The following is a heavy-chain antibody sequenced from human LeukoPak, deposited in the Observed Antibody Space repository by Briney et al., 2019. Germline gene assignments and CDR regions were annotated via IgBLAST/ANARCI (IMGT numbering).Heavy chain of an antibody. CDR3: ARDLRGKGQFVPFDY. Sequence: PGESLRLSCAASGFTFSSFGMNWVRQAPGKGLEWVSSYDSSTSYIYYADSVKGRFTISRDIAKNSLYLQMNSLRAEDTALYHCARDLRGKGQFVPFDYWGQGTLVTVSS. J-gene: IGHJ4*02. V-gene: IGHV3-21*04. D-gene: IGHD6-6*01. CDR2: YDSSTSYI. CDR1: GFTFSSFG.